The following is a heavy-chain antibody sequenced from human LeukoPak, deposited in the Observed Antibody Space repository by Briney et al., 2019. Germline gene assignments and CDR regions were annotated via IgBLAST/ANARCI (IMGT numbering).Heavy chain of an antibody. CDR3: AHEKGYSGYDITT. V-gene: IGHV1-2*02. Sequence: ASVTVSCKASGYTFTGYYMHWVRQAPGQGLEWMGWINPNSDGTNYAKKFQGRVTMTRDTSISTAYMELSRLRSDDTAVYYCAHEKGYSGYDITTWGQGTLVTVSS. J-gene: IGHJ4*02. CDR2: INPNSDGT. D-gene: IGHD5-12*01. CDR1: GYTFTGYY.